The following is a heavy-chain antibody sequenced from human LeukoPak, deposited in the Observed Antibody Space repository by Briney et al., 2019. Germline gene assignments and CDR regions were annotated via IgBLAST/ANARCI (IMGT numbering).Heavy chain of an antibody. CDR1: GYSFTSYW. CDR3: ARQRRNGGIAASNDAFDI. CDR2: IYPSDSDT. V-gene: IGHV5-51*01. Sequence: SLKISCKGSGYSFTSYWIGWVRQMPGKXLERMGIIYPSDSDTRYSPSFQGQVTISADKSISTAYLQWSSLKASDTAMYYCARQRRNGGIAASNDAFDIWGQGTMVTVSA. D-gene: IGHD6-13*01. J-gene: IGHJ3*02.